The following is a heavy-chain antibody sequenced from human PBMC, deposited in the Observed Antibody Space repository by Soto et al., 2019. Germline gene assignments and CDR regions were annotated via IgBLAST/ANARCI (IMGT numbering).Heavy chain of an antibody. CDR3: AREGVTYYDFWSGYYLGY. J-gene: IGHJ4*02. CDR2: INAGNGNT. V-gene: IGHV1-3*01. Sequence: ASVKVTCKASGYAFTSYAMHWVRQAPGQRLEWMGWINAGNGNTKYSQKFQGRVTITRDTSASTAYMELSSLRSEDTAVYYCAREGVTYYDFWSGYYLGYWGQGTLVTVSS. D-gene: IGHD3-3*01. CDR1: GYAFTSYA.